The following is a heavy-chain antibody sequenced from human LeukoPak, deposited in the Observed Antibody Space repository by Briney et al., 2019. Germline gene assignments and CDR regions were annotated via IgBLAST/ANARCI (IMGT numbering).Heavy chain of an antibody. J-gene: IGHJ4*02. CDR3: AGCSSTSCYRGNY. CDR1: GGTFSSYT. CDR2: IIPILGIA. V-gene: IGHV1-69*02. Sequence: SVRVSCKASGGTFSSYTISWVRQAPGQGLEWMGRIIPILGIANYAQKFQGRVTITADKSTSTAYMELSSLRSEDTAVYYCAGCSSTSCYRGNYWGQGTLVTVSS. D-gene: IGHD2-2*02.